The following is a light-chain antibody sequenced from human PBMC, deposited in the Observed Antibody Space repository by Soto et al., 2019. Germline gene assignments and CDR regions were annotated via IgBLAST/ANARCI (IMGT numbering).Light chain of an antibody. CDR2: GNI. V-gene: IGLV1-40*01. Sequence: QSVLTQPPSVSGAPGQRVTISCTGSSSNIGAGYDVHWYQQLPGTAPKVLIYGNIHRPSGVPDRFSGSKSGTSASLAITGLQAEDEADYYCQSSDSSLSGSKVVFGGGTKLTVL. CDR3: QSSDSSLSGSKVV. CDR1: SSNIGAGYD. J-gene: IGLJ2*01.